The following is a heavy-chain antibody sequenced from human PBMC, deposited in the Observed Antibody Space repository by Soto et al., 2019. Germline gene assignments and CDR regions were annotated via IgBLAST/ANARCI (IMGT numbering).Heavy chain of an antibody. D-gene: IGHD4-17*01. Sequence: TLSLTCAVYGGSFSGYYWIWIRQPPGKGLEWIGYINHSGGTNYNPSLRSRITITIDTSSNQFSLSLASVTAADAAVYYCTRARYGDHFDSWGQGTLVTVSS. J-gene: IGHJ4*02. CDR3: TRARYGDHFDS. V-gene: IGHV4-34*10. CDR1: GGSFSGYY. CDR2: INHSGGT.